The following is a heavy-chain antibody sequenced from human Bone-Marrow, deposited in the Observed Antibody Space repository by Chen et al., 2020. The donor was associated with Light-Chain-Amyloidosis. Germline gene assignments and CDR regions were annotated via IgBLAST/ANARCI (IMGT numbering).Heavy chain of an antibody. D-gene: IGHD3-9*01. Sequence: EVQLVESGGGLLQRGGSLRLSCAASGFAFSSYAMSWVRQAPGKGLEWGSTISGGGGSRYYGDSVEGGFSISRDNCKNALCLQVNSLIAEDTAVYYCAKDISYDDILPGYPADAFDIWGQGTMVTVSS. V-gene: IGHV3-23*04. J-gene: IGHJ3*02. CDR1: GFAFSSYA. CDR2: ISGGGGSR. CDR3: AKDISYDDILPGYPADAFDI.